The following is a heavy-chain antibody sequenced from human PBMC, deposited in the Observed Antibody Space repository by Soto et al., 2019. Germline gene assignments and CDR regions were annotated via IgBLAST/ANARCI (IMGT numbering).Heavy chain of an antibody. CDR1: GYTFTSYG. CDR3: ARDPITMVRGLPWRWFDP. D-gene: IGHD3-10*01. J-gene: IGHJ5*02. Sequence: QVQLVQSGAEVKKPGASVKVSCKASGYTFTSYGISWVRQAPGQGLEWMGWISAYNGNTNYAQKPQGRVTMTTDTSTSTAYMELRSLRSDDTAVYYCARDPITMVRGLPWRWFDPWGQGTLVTVSS. V-gene: IGHV1-18*01. CDR2: ISAYNGNT.